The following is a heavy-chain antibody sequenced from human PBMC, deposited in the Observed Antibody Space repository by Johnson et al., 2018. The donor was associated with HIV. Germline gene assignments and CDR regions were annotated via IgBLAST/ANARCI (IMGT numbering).Heavy chain of an antibody. V-gene: IGHV3-30*04. CDR1: GFTFSRNA. CDR3: ARTTIFGVVINDAFDI. CDR2: ISYDGSNK. J-gene: IGHJ3*02. Sequence: QVQLVESGGGVVQPGKSLRLSCAASGFTFSRNAMHWVRQPPGKGLEWVAVISYDGSNKYYADSVKGRFTISRDNSNNTLFLQMNSLRAEDTAVYYCARTTIFGVVINDAFDIWGQGTMVTVSS. D-gene: IGHD3-3*01.